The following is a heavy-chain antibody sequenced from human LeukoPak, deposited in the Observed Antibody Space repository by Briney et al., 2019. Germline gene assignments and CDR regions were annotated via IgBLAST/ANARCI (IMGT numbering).Heavy chain of an antibody. Sequence: SETLSLTCTVSGDSFSDHYWSWIRQPPGKGLEWIGYIFYGGGTNYNPSLQSRVTISIDTSKNRFFLRLSSVTAADTAVYYCARDARFGWDYFDSWGQGTLVIVSS. V-gene: IGHV4-59*11. CDR1: GDSFSDHY. CDR3: ARDARFGWDYFDS. D-gene: IGHD3-16*01. CDR2: IFYGGGT. J-gene: IGHJ4*02.